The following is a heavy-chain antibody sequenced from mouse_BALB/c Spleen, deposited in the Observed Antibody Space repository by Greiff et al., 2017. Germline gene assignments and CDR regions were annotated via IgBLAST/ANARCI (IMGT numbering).Heavy chain of an antibody. CDR3: ADSSGSFAY. CDR2: IDPANGNT. Sequence: EVQLQESGAELVKPGASVKLSCTASGFNIKDTYMHWVKQRPEQGLEWIGRIDPANGNTKYDPKFQGKATITADTSSNTAYLQLSSLTSEDTAVYYCADSSGSFAYWGQGTLVTVSA. J-gene: IGHJ3*01. V-gene: IGHV14-3*02. D-gene: IGHD3-2*01. CDR1: GFNIKDTY.